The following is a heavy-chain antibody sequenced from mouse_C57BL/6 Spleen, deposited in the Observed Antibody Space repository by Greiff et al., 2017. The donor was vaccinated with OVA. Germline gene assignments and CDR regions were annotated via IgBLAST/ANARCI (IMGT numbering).Heavy chain of an antibody. Sequence: VKLQESGPELVKPGASVKIACKASGYAFSSSWMNWVKQRPGKGLEWIGRIYPGDGDTNYNGKFKGKATLTADKSSSTAYMQLSSLTSEDSAVYFCARSKLGLDYWGQGTTLTVSS. J-gene: IGHJ2*01. D-gene: IGHD4-1*01. CDR2: IYPGDGDT. CDR3: ARSKLGLDY. CDR1: GYAFSSSW. V-gene: IGHV1-82*01.